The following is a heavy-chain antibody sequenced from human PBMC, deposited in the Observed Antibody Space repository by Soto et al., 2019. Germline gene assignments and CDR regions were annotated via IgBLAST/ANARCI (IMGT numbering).Heavy chain of an antibody. CDR2: ISGSGVST. CDR1: GLTFSSYA. D-gene: IGHD3-22*01. J-gene: IGHJ4*02. V-gene: IGHV3-23*01. CDR3: AKSPGMYYYDSSGYYHYDY. Sequence: GGSLRLSWAASGLTFSSYAMSWVRQAPGKGLEWVSAISGSGVSTYYADSVKGRFTISRDNSKNTLYLQMNSLRAEDTAVYYCAKSPGMYYYDSSGYYHYDYWGQGTLVTVSS.